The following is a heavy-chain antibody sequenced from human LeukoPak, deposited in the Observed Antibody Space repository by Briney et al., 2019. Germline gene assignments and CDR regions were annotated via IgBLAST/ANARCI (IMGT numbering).Heavy chain of an antibody. J-gene: IGHJ3*02. D-gene: IGHD4-23*01. CDR1: GFTFSIYA. CDR3: TRRDFHGGTSLAAFDI. V-gene: IGHV3-30*04. CDR2: ISFDGTYK. Sequence: GRSLRLSCAASGFTFSIYAMHWVRQAPGKGLEWVAIISFDGTYKNYADSVMGRFTISRDNSKNILYLQMDGLTSEDTAVYFCTRRDFHGGTSLAAFDIWGQGTVVTVSS.